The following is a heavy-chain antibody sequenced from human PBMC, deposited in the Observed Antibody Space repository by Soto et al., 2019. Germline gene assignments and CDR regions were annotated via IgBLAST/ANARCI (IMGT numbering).Heavy chain of an antibody. J-gene: IGHJ4*02. D-gene: IGHD3-9*01. CDR2: IIPIFGTA. CDR3: ARDYRPYYDSFSYPYAIPLLFYDF. CDR1: GGTFSSYA. Sequence: XVKVSCKASGGTFSSYAISWVRQAPGQGLEWMGGIIPIFGTANYAQKFQGRVTITADESTSTAYMELSSLRSEDTAVYYCARDYRPYYDSFSYPYAIPLLFYDFWGQG. V-gene: IGHV1-69*13.